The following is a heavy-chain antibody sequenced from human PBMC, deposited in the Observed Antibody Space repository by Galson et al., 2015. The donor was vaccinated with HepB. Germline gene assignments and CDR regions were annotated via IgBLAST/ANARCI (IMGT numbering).Heavy chain of an antibody. D-gene: IGHD2-2*01. CDR2: ISGSGGST. J-gene: IGHJ4*02. CDR1: GFTFSSYA. CDR3: AKDDLAYCSSTSCYGY. Sequence: SLRLSCAASGFTFSSYAMSWVRQAPGKGLEWVSAISGSGGSTYYADSVKGRFTISRDNSKNTLYLQMNSLRAEDTAVYYCAKDDLAYCSSTSCYGYWGQGTLVTVSS. V-gene: IGHV3-23*01.